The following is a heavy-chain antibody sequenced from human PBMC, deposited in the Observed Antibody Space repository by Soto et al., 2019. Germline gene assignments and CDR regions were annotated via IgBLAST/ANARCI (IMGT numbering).Heavy chain of an antibody. CDR1: GYTFTSYG. Sequence: GASVKVSCKASGYTFTSYGISWVRQAPGQGLEWMGWISAYNGNTNCAQKLQGRVTMTTDTSTSTAYMELRSLRSDDTAVYYCARDQRYYYGSGLSPPGWFDPWGQGTLVTVSS. V-gene: IGHV1-18*01. CDR2: ISAYNGNT. J-gene: IGHJ5*02. D-gene: IGHD3-10*01. CDR3: ARDQRYYYGSGLSPPGWFDP.